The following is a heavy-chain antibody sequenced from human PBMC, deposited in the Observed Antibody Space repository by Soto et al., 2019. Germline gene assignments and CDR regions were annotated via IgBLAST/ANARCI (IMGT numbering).Heavy chain of an antibody. Sequence: GGSLRLSCAASGFTFSSYAMSWVRQAPGKGLEWVSAISGNGGKTYYADSVKGRFTISRDNSKNTLFLQMNSLRAEDTAVYYCAKDRSTYYLVPPFDPWGQGTLVTVSS. CDR3: AKDRSTYYLVPPFDP. J-gene: IGHJ5*02. V-gene: IGHV3-23*01. D-gene: IGHD3-10*01. CDR2: ISGNGGKT. CDR1: GFTFSSYA.